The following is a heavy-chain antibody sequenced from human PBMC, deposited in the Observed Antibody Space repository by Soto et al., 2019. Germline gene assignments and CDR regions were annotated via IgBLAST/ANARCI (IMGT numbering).Heavy chain of an antibody. D-gene: IGHD3-10*01. J-gene: IGHJ6*03. V-gene: IGHV1-8*01. CDR3: ALWFGEEVDYYYYMDV. CDR1: GNTFSSND. CDR2: MNPNNGNT. Sequence: ASVKVSCKASGNTFSSNDINWVRQATGQGLEWMGWMNPNNGNTDYAQKFQGRVTMTRNTSISTAYMELSSLRSEDTAVYYCALWFGEEVDYYYYMDVWGKGTTVTVSS.